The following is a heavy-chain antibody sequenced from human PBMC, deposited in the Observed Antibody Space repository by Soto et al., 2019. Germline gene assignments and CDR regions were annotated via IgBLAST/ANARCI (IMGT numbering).Heavy chain of an antibody. CDR1: AGSISSSSYY. J-gene: IGHJ4*02. Sequence: SETLSLTCTVSAGSISSSSYYWCWIRQPPGKGLEWIGSIYYSGSTYYNPSLKSRVTISVDTSKNQFSLKLSSVTAADTAVYYCVRHADHASGFTDYWGQGTLVTVSS. CDR2: IYYSGST. D-gene: IGHD6-19*01. CDR3: VRHADHASGFTDY. V-gene: IGHV4-39*01.